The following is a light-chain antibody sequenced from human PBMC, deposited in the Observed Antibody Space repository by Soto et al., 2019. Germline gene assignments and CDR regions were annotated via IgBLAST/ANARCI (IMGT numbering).Light chain of an antibody. CDR3: GTWDSSLSAVV. CDR2: DNN. J-gene: IGLJ2*01. V-gene: IGLV1-51*01. Sequence: QAVVTQPPSVSAAPGQKVTISCSGSSSNIGNNYVPWYQQLPGTAPKLLIYDNNKRPSGIPDRFSGSKSGTSATLGITGLQTGDEADYYCGTWDSSLSAVVFGGGTQLTVL. CDR1: SSNIGNNY.